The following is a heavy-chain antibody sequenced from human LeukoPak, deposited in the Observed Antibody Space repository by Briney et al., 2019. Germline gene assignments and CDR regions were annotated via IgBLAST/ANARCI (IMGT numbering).Heavy chain of an antibody. CDR2: ITPDGSTT. CDR3: TSDTFGEHDH. V-gene: IGHV3-74*01. CDR1: GFTFSSYW. Sequence: GGSLRLSCAASGFTFSSYWMHWFRKAQGKGLVWVSRITPDGSTTTYADSVKGRFAISRDNAKNTLYLQMDNLRAEDTALYYCTSDTFGEHDHWGQGTLVSVSS. J-gene: IGHJ4*02. D-gene: IGHD3-10*01.